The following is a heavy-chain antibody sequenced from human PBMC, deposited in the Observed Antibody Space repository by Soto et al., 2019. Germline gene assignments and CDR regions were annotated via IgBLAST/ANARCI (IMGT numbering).Heavy chain of an antibody. CDR1: GYTFTSYG. V-gene: IGHV1-18*04. J-gene: IGHJ4*02. CDR2: ISAYNGNT. CDR3: ARDRRALWCGELPDY. D-gene: IGHD3-10*01. Sequence: QVQLVQSGAEVKKPGASVKVSCKASGYTFTSYGISWVRQAPGQGLEWMGWISAYNGNTNYAQKLQGRVTIPADPSTSTAYMELRSLRSDDTAVYYCARDRRALWCGELPDYWGQGTLVTVSS.